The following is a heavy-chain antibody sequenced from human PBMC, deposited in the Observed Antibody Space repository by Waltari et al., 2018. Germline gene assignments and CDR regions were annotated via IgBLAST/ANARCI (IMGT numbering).Heavy chain of an antibody. V-gene: IGHV3-48*04. J-gene: IGHJ6*04. D-gene: IGHD3-22*01. CDR1: GFTFSSYN. Sequence: EVQLVESGGGLVQPGGSLRLSCAASGFTFSSYNMTWVRQAPGKGLEWVSYISSSSSTIYYADSVKGRFTISRDNAKNSLYLQMNSLRAEDTAVYYCARDHYITMIVVAMDVWGKGTTVTVSS. CDR2: ISSSSSTI. CDR3: ARDHYITMIVVAMDV.